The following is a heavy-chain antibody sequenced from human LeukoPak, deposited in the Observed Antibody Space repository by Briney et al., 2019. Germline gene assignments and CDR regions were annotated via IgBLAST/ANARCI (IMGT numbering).Heavy chain of an antibody. CDR2: INHSGST. CDR1: SGSFSGYY. Sequence: PSETLSLTCAVYSGSFSGYYWSWIRQPPGKGLEWIGEINHSGSTNYNPSLKSRVTISVDTSKNQFSLKLSSVTAADTAVYYCARRSVVVTAPSAFDIWGQGTMVTVSS. D-gene: IGHD2-21*02. J-gene: IGHJ3*02. V-gene: IGHV4-34*01. CDR3: ARRSVVVTAPSAFDI.